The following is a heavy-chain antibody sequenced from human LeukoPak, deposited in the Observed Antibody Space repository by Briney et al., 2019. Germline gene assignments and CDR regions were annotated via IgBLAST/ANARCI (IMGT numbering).Heavy chain of an antibody. CDR2: TYYRSKWYN. J-gene: IGHJ4*02. Sequence: SQTLSLTCAISGDSVSSNSAAWNWIRQSPSRGLEWLGRTYYRSKWYNDYAVSVKSRITINPDTPKNQFSLQLNSVTPEDTAVYYCAREGRDGYNYGYYFDYWGQGTLVTVSS. D-gene: IGHD5-24*01. CDR1: GDSVSSNSAA. V-gene: IGHV6-1*01. CDR3: AREGRDGYNYGYYFDY.